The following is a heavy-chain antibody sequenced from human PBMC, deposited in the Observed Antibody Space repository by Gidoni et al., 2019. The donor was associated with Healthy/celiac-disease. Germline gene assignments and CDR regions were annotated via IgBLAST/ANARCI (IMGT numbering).Heavy chain of an antibody. V-gene: IGHV4-34*01. J-gene: IGHJ4*02. CDR3: ARVLPGGKSGSSITKYYCDY. CDR1: GGSFSGYY. D-gene: IGHD1-26*01. CDR2: IKHSGSP. Sequence: QVQLQQCGAVLLKPSETLSLPCAVYGGSFSGYYCSWIRQPPGKGLEWIGEIKHSGSPNYNPSLKSRVNISVDTSKNKFSLKLSAVTAEDTAVYYCARVLPGGKSGSSITKYYCDYWGQGTLVTVSS.